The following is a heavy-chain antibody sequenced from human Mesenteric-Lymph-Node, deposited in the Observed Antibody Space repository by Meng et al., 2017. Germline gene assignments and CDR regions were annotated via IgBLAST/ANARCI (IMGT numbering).Heavy chain of an antibody. CDR2: LNGHNRKI. J-gene: IGHJ4*02. CDR1: GYTFTAYY. CDR3: ARESSSGFFGGRADY. V-gene: IGHV1-18*04. Sequence: ASVKVSCKASGYTFTAYYIFCVRQAPGQGLEWVGWLNGHNRKINYAEKFQGRVTMTTDTSTSTAYLELRSLKSDDTAMYYCARESSSGFFGGRADYWGQGTLVTVSS. D-gene: IGHD3-22*01.